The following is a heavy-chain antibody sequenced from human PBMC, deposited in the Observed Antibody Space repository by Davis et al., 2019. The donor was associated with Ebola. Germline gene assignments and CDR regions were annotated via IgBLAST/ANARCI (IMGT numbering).Heavy chain of an antibody. CDR1: GDTFSTNS. D-gene: IGHD3-3*01. CDR2: LTPLFATP. J-gene: IGHJ4*02. CDR3: ATAENSFGVVLRHYFES. Sequence: SVKVSCRASGDTFSTNSVIWVRQAPGQGLEWMGELTPLFATPSYSQKFRGRVTITADESTATAYMELSGLGSEDSAIYYCATAENSFGVVLRHYFESWGQGTLVTVSA. V-gene: IGHV1-69*13.